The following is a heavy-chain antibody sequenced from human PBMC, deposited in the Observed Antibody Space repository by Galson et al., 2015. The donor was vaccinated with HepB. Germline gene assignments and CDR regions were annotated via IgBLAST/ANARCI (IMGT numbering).Heavy chain of an antibody. CDR2: IIPSFGAA. CDR3: ARDRVPGYGGNLHYYYYGLDV. CDR1: GRSFSKYA. Sequence: SVKVSCKASGRSFSKYAISWVRQAPGQGLEWMGGIIPSFGAANYAQKFQGRVTITADGPTSIAYMELSSLRADDTAVYFCARDRVPGYGGNLHYYYYGLDVWGQGTPVTVSS. V-gene: IGHV1-69*13. J-gene: IGHJ6*02. D-gene: IGHD4-23*01.